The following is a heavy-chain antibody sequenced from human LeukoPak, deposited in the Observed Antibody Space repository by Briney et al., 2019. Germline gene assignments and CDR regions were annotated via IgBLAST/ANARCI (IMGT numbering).Heavy chain of an antibody. CDR1: GGTFSSYA. CDR2: IIPIFGIA. Sequence: SVTVSCKASGGTFSSYAISWVRQAPGQGLEWMGRIIPIFGIANYAQKFQGRVTITADKSTSTAYVELSSLRSEDTAVYYCARDSAHYFDYWGQGTLVTVSS. J-gene: IGHJ4*02. V-gene: IGHV1-69*04. CDR3: ARDSAHYFDY.